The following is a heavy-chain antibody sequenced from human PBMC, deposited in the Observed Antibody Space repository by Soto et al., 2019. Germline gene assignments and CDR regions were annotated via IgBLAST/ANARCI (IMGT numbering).Heavy chain of an antibody. CDR1: GFTVSSNY. V-gene: IGHV3-53*02. J-gene: IGHJ4*02. Sequence: EVQLVETGGGLIQPGGSLRLSCAASGFTVSSNYMSWVRQAPGKGLEWVSVIYSGGSTYYADSVKGRFTISRDNSKNTLYLQMNSLRAEDTAVYYCAKDGGSEWEPFGSYWGQGTLVTVSS. D-gene: IGHD1-26*01. CDR3: AKDGGSEWEPFGSY. CDR2: IYSGGST.